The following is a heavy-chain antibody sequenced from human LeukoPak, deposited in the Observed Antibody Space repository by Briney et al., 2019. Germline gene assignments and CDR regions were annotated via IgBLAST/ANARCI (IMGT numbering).Heavy chain of an antibody. CDR3: ARGIGYYDSSAYYYFDS. CDR1: GFTFSSYS. J-gene: IGHJ4*02. Sequence: PGGSLRLSCAASGFTFSSYSMNWVRQAPGKGLEWVSYISASTSSIYYADSVKGRFTISRDNAKNSLYLQVNSLRAEDTALYYCARGIGYYDSSAYYYFDSWGLGTLVTVSS. CDR2: ISASTSSI. V-gene: IGHV3-48*01. D-gene: IGHD3-22*01.